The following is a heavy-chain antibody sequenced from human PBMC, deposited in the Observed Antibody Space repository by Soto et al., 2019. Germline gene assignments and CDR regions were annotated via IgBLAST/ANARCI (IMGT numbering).Heavy chain of an antibody. Sequence: SGPTLVNPTQTLTLTCTFSGFSLSTSGVGVGWIRQPPGKALEWLALIYWDGDKRYSPSLKSRLTIIKDTSKNQVVLLMTNMDPVDTATYYCAHMSEVEFAELSSRPFDYWGQGSLVTVST. D-gene: IGHD3-10*01. CDR1: GFSLSTSGVG. J-gene: IGHJ4*02. CDR3: AHMSEVEFAELSSRPFDY. CDR2: IYWDGDK. V-gene: IGHV2-5*02.